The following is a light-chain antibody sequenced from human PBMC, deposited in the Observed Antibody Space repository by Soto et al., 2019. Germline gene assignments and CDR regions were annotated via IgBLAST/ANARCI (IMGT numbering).Light chain of an antibody. CDR3: QHYNSYSEA. CDR1: QDIDIS. Sequence: DIQMTQSPSTLSVSVGDLVTITCRASQDIDISLAWFQQRPGKAPKVLIYAASGLVTGVPPTFSGSGSGTELTITISSMQTDDFATYYCQHYNSYSEAFGQGTKV. CDR2: AAS. V-gene: IGKV1-5*01. J-gene: IGKJ1*01.